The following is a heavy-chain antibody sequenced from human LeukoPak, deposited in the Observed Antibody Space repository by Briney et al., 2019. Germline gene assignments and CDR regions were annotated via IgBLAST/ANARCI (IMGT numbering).Heavy chain of an antibody. CDR1: GFTFSTYW. CDR3: ARAQDTYNSLYFDY. Sequence: GESLKISCTASGFTFSTYWMHWVRQAPGKGLVWVSRIKGDESTTNYADSAKGRFTISRDNAQNTVYLQMNTLRVEDTTVYYCARAQDTYNSLYFDYWGQGALVTVPS. D-gene: IGHD5-24*01. CDR2: IKGDESTT. J-gene: IGHJ4*02. V-gene: IGHV3-74*01.